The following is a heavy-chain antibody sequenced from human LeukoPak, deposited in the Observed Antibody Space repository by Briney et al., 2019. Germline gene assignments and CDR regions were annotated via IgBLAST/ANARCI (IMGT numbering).Heavy chain of an antibody. CDR1: GYSLTELA. D-gene: IGHD3-22*01. V-gene: IGHV1-24*01. Sequence: ASVRVSCKISGYSLTELAIHWVRQAPGKGLEWMGGSDPEDVKTSFAEKFQGRVTFTEDTSTDTAFMELSRLRSDDTAVYYCATFQAYANSGHLRPYFDYWGQGTLVTVSS. CDR3: ATFQAYANSGHLRPYFDY. CDR2: SDPEDVKT. J-gene: IGHJ4*02.